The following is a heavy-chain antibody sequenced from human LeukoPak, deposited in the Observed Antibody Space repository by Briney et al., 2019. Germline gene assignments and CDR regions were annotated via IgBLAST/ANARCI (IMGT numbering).Heavy chain of an antibody. J-gene: IGHJ6*03. CDR3: ARVGEYCSSTSCYGYYYYMDV. CDR1: GGTFSSYA. Sequence: GASVKVSCKASGGTFSSYAISWVRQAPGQGLEWMGGIIPIFGTANYAQKFQGRVTITTDESTSTVYMELSSLRSEDTAVYYCARVGEYCSSTSCYGYYYYMDVWGKGTTVTVSS. CDR2: IIPIFGTA. V-gene: IGHV1-69*05. D-gene: IGHD2-2*01.